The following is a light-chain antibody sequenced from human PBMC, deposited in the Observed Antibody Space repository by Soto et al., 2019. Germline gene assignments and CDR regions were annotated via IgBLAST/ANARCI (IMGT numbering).Light chain of an antibody. CDR2: EVS. V-gene: IGLV2-8*01. CDR1: SSDVGGYNY. J-gene: IGLJ2*01. CDR3: ASYTGSDTLV. Sequence: QSALTQPPSASGSPGQSVTISCTGTSSDVGGYNYVSWYQQHPGKAPKLMIYEVSKRPSGVPDRLSGSKSGNTASLTVSWLQVEDEADYYCASYTGSDTLVFGGGPKLTVL.